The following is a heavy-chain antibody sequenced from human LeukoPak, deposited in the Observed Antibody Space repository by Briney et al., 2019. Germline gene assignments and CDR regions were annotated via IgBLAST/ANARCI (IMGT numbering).Heavy chain of an antibody. J-gene: IGHJ4*02. D-gene: IGHD6-19*01. V-gene: IGHV3-74*01. CDR1: AFTFSKYW. Sequence: GGSLRLSSAASAFTFSKYWMLWVRQGPGKGLKSVSRINTDGTVTTYADSVKGRFTVSRDNADNTMFLQMNSVRDEDTAVYYCATKQWLAPPPDSWGQGTPVTVSS. CDR2: INTDGTVT. CDR3: ATKQWLAPPPDS.